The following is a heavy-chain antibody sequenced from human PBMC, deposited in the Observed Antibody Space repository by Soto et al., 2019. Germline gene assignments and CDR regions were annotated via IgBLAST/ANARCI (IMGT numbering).Heavy chain of an antibody. CDR1: GGSFSGYY. CDR3: ARDKLGGMDV. V-gene: IGHV4-34*01. D-gene: IGHD1-26*01. J-gene: IGHJ6*04. Sequence: SETLSLTCAFYGGSFSGYYWSWIRQPPGKGLEWIGEINHSGSTNYNPSLKSRVTISVDTSKNQSSLKLSSVTAADTAVYYCARDKLGGMDVWGKGTTVTVSS. CDR2: INHSGST.